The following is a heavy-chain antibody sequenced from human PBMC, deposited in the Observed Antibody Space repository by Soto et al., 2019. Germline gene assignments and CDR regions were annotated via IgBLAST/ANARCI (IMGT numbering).Heavy chain of an antibody. CDR1: GFTFSSFS. J-gene: IGHJ4*02. CDR3: ARDLGWAFDC. V-gene: IGHV3-48*02. Sequence: EVQLVESGGGLVQRGGSLRLSCAASGFTFSSFSMNWVRQAPGRGLEWISYIGGGGGLISYADSVKGRFAISRDNAQNSLYLQMDSLRDEDTAVYYCARDLGWAFDCWGQGTLVTVSS. CDR2: IGGGGGLI. D-gene: IGHD6-19*01.